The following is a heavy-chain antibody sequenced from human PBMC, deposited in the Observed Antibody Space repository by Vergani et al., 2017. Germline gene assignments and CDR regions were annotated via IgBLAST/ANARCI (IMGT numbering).Heavy chain of an antibody. CDR2: VDPEDGET. Sequence: EVQLVQSGAEVKKPGATMKISCKVSGYTFTDHYMHWVKQAPGKGLDWMGLVDPEDGETIYAEKSKGRVTIAADTSTDTAHLELSSLRSEDTAVYYCATPQTVTTGGMEVWGQGTTVIVSS. D-gene: IGHD4-17*01. V-gene: IGHV1-69-2*01. CDR3: ATPQTVTTGGMEV. J-gene: IGHJ6*02. CDR1: GYTFTDHY.